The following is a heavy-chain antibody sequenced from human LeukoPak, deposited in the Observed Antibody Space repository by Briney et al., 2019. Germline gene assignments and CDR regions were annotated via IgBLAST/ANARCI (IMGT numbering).Heavy chain of an antibody. Sequence: PGGSLRLSCAASGFTFSSYSMNWVRQAPGKGLEWVSYISSSSSTIYYADSVKGRFTISRDNAKNSLYLQMNSLRAEDTAGYYCARVDIVVVPAAPFDYWGQGTLVTVSS. CDR1: GFTFSSYS. CDR2: ISSSSSTI. D-gene: IGHD2-2*01. J-gene: IGHJ4*02. CDR3: ARVDIVVVPAAPFDY. V-gene: IGHV3-48*04.